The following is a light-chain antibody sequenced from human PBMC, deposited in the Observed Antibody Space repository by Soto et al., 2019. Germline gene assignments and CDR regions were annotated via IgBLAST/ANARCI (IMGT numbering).Light chain of an antibody. V-gene: IGKV3-15*01. CDR3: QRYNDWPFA. CDR1: ETLISF. J-gene: IGKJ2*01. CDR2: GAS. Sequence: EIVLTQSPATLSVSPGERATLSCRASETLISFLAWYQQKPGQAPRLLIYGASTRATGVPARFSGSGSATDFTLTISSLQSEDFAVYYCQRYNDWPFAVGQGTKLEI.